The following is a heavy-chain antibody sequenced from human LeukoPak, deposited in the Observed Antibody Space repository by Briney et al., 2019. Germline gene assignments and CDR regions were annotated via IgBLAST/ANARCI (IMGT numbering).Heavy chain of an antibody. CDR3: ARVEGYCSGGSCYLDY. Sequence: SVKVSCKASGGTLSSYAISWVRQAPGQGLEWMGGIIPIFGTANYAQKFQGRVTITADKSTSTAYMELSSLRSEDTAVYYCARVEGYCSGGSCYLDYWGQGTLVTVSS. CDR2: IIPIFGTA. V-gene: IGHV1-69*06. CDR1: GGTLSSYA. D-gene: IGHD2-15*01. J-gene: IGHJ4*02.